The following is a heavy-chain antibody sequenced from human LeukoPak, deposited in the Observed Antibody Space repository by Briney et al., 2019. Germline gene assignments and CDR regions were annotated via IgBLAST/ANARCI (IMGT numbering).Heavy chain of an antibody. Sequence: SETLSLTCTVSGGSISSGSYYWGWIRQPPGKGLEWIGSFYYSGSTYYNPSLKSRVTISVDTSKNQFSLKLSSATAADTAVYYCARVDVWGSSTSDYFDYWGQGTLVTVSS. CDR3: ARVDVWGSSTSDYFDY. D-gene: IGHD3-16*01. CDR1: GGSISSGSYY. J-gene: IGHJ4*02. CDR2: FYYSGST. V-gene: IGHV4-39*07.